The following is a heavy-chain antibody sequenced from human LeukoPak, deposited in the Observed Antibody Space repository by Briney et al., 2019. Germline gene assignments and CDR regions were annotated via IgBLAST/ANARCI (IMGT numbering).Heavy chain of an antibody. J-gene: IGHJ4*02. D-gene: IGHD6-19*01. CDR1: GGSISSFY. V-gene: IGHV4-59*08. CDR2: IYYSGST. Sequence: ESSETLSLTCTVSGGSISSFYWSWIRQPPGKGLEWIGYIYYSGSTNYNPSFKSRVAISVDTSKNQFSLKLSSVTAADTAVYYCATWGIAVAGTFDYWGQGTLVTVST. CDR3: ATWGIAVAGTFDY.